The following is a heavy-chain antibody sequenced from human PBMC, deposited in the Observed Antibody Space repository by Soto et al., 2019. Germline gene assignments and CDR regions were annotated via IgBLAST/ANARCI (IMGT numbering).Heavy chain of an antibody. J-gene: IGHJ4*02. V-gene: IGHV1-69*13. Sequence: SVKVSCKASGVNISSENLGWVRQAPGQGLEWVGGIIILFGTASYAQKFQGRVTITADESTSTVYMELSRLRSDDTAVYFCATELGENPASPFDAWGQGTLVTVSS. CDR3: ATELGENPASPFDA. CDR2: IIILFGTA. D-gene: IGHD3-10*01. CDR1: GVNISSEN.